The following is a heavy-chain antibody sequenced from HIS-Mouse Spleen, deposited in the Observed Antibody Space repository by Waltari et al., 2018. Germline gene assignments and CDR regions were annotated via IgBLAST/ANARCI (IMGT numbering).Heavy chain of an antibody. Sequence: QVQLQQWGAGLLKPSETLSLTCAVYGGSFSGYYWSWIRQPPGKGLEWIGEINHSGRTNDNPYLKSRVTISVDTSKNQFSLKLSSVTAADTAVYYCARGRSPATVTIGYYFDYWGQGTLVTVSS. CDR1: GGSFSGYY. CDR2: INHSGRT. J-gene: IGHJ4*02. D-gene: IGHD4-17*01. V-gene: IGHV4-34*01. CDR3: ARGRSPATVTIGYYFDY.